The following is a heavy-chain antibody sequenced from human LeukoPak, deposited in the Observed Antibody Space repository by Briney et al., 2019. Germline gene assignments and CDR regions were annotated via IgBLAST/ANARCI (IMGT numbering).Heavy chain of an antibody. CDR3: ARLGPIWSGYHFDY. V-gene: IGHV4-34*01. Sequence: SETLSLTCAVYGGSFSGYYWSWIRQPPGKGLEWIGEINHSGSTNYNPSLKSRVTISVDTSKNQFSLKLSSVTAADTAVYYCARLGPIWSGYHFDYWGQGTLVTVSS. D-gene: IGHD3-3*01. CDR1: GGSFSGYY. J-gene: IGHJ4*02. CDR2: INHSGST.